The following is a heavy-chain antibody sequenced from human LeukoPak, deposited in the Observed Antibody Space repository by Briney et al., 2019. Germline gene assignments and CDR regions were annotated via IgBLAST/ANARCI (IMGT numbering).Heavy chain of an antibody. CDR1: GGSISSYY. CDR3: ARVDYSSSDLYYYYMDV. D-gene: IGHD6-6*01. J-gene: IGHJ6*03. CDR2: IYYSGST. V-gene: IGHV4-59*08. Sequence: SETLSLTCSVCGGSISSYYLSWIRQPPGQGLEWIGYIYYSGSTNYNPSLKSRVTISVDTSKNQFSLKLSSVTAADTAVYYCARVDYSSSDLYYYYMDVWGKWTTVTVSS.